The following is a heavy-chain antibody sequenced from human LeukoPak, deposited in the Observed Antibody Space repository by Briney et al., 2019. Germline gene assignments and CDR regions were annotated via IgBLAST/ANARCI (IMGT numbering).Heavy chain of an antibody. CDR3: AREGSGSLGDWFDP. Sequence: SETLSLTCTVSGGSISSYHWSWIRQPAGKGLEWIGRIYTSGSTNYNPSLKSRVTMSVDTSKNQFSLKLSSVTAADTAVYYCAREGSGSLGDWFDPWGQGTLVTVSS. V-gene: IGHV4-4*07. CDR2: IYTSGST. CDR1: GGSISSYH. J-gene: IGHJ5*02. D-gene: IGHD1-26*01.